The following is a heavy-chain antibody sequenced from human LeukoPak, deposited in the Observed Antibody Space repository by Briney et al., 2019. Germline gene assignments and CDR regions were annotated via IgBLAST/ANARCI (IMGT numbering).Heavy chain of an antibody. CDR3: AKEFGGSWFLGTFDY. CDR2: ISGSGGST. D-gene: IGHD2-15*01. V-gene: IGHV3-23*01. J-gene: IGHJ4*02. CDR1: GFTFSSYA. Sequence: PGGSLRLSCAASGFTFSSYAMSWVRQAPGKGLEWVSAISGSGGSTYYADSVKGRFTISGDNSKNTLYLQMNSLRAEDTAVYYCAKEFGGSWFLGTFDYWGQGTLVTVSS.